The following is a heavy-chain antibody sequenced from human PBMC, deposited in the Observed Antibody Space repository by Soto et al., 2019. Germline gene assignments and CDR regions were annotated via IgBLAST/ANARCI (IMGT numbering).Heavy chain of an antibody. J-gene: IGHJ3*02. CDR1: GGSISSYY. D-gene: IGHD2-21*01. Sequence: SETLSLTCTVSGGSISSYYWSWIRQPPGKGLEWIGYIYYSGGTNYNPSLKSRVTISVDTSKNQFSLKLSSVTAADTAVYYCARENVYSAFDIWGQGKMVTVS. CDR2: IYYSGGT. V-gene: IGHV4-59*01. CDR3: ARENVYSAFDI.